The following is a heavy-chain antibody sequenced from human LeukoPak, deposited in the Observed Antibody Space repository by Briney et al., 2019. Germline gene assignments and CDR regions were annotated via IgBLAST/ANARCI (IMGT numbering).Heavy chain of an antibody. V-gene: IGHV4-39*07. CDR2: INHSGST. CDR1: GGSLSSSIYY. D-gene: IGHD3-10*01. CDR3: ARLGRYYYGSGSYLDYFDY. Sequence: SGTLSLTCTVSGGSLSSSIYYWGWIRQSPGKWLEWMGEINHSGSTNYNPSLKSPVTISVDTSKNQFSLKLSSVTAADTAVYYCARLGRYYYGSGSYLDYFDYWGQGTLVTVSS. J-gene: IGHJ4*02.